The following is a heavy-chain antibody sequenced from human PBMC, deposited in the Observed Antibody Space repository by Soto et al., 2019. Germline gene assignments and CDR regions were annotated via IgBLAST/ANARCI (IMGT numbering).Heavy chain of an antibody. CDR1: GGSISSYY. D-gene: IGHD6-19*01. J-gene: IGHJ4*02. Sequence: PSETLSLTCTVSGGSISSYYWSWIRQPPGEGLEWIGSINSGGSAYYYPSLRTRVTISVDTSKNQFSLRLSSVTAADTAIYYCADMRGQWLPRDWGQGILVTVSS. V-gene: IGHV4-59*05. CDR2: INSGGSA. CDR3: ADMRGQWLPRD.